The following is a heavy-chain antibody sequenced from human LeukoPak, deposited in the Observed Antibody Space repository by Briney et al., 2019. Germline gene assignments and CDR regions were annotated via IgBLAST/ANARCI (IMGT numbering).Heavy chain of an antibody. CDR2: INPNSGGT. Sequence: ASVKVSCTASGYTFTGYYMHWVRQAPGQGLEWMGRINPNSGGTNYAQKFQGRVTMTRDTSISTAYMELSRLRSDDTAVYYCASGSGGSYYFDYWGQGTLVTFSS. CDR1: GYTFTGYY. CDR3: ASGSGGSYYFDY. D-gene: IGHD2-15*01. V-gene: IGHV1-2*06. J-gene: IGHJ4*02.